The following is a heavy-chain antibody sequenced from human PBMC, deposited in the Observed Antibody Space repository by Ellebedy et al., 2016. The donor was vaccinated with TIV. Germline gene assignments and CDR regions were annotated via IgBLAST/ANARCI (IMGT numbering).Heavy chain of an antibody. D-gene: IGHD2-2*01. Sequence: ASVKVSXKASGYTFTGYYMHWVRQAPGQGLEWMGWINPNSGGTNYAQKFQGRVTMTRNTSISTAYMELSSLRSEDTAVYYCARGVVPAASDAFDIWGQGTMVTVSS. CDR1: GYTFTGYY. CDR3: ARGVVPAASDAFDI. J-gene: IGHJ3*02. CDR2: INPNSGGT. V-gene: IGHV1-2*02.